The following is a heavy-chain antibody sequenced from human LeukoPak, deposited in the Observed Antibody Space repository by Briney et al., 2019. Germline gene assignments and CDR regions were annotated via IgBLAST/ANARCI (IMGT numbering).Heavy chain of an antibody. CDR3: ARGRPPYYFDY. J-gene: IGHJ4*02. CDR1: GFPVSSNY. CDR2: IYTGGNT. V-gene: IGHV3-53*01. Sequence: GGSLRLSCTASGFPVSSNYMTWVGQAPGKGLEWVSVIYTGGNTDHADSVQGRFTLSRDNSKNTLYLHMNSLRVEDTAVYYCARGRPPYYFDYWGQGTLVTVSS.